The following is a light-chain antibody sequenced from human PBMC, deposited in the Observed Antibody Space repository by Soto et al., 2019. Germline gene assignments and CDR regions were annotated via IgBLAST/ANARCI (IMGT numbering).Light chain of an antibody. CDR2: DAS. CDR1: RGVSSC. CDR3: QQRSNWPEIT. V-gene: IGKV3-11*01. J-gene: IGKJ5*01. Sequence: EIALTQSPATLSLSPGETATLTCRASRGVSSCLAWYQQQPGQAPRLLIYDASNRATGIPARFSGSGSGTDFTLTISSLEPEDFAVYYCQQRSNWPEITFGQGTRLEIK.